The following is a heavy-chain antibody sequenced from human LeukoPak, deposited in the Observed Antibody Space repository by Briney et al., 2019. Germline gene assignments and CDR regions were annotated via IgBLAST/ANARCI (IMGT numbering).Heavy chain of an antibody. CDR3: ARHHSTAAAPGAFDI. CDR1: GGSISSYY. CDR2: IYTSGST. J-gene: IGHJ3*02. D-gene: IGHD3-10*01. Sequence: PSETLSLTCAVTGGSISSYYWSWIRQPAGKGLEWIGRIYTSGSTNYNPSLKSRVTISVDTSKHQVSLKLSSVTAADTAVYYCARHHSTAAAPGAFDIWGQGTMVTVSS. V-gene: IGHV4-4*07.